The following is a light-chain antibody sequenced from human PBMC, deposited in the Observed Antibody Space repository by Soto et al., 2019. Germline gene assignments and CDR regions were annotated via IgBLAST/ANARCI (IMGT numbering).Light chain of an antibody. CDR3: QQYNSYWT. Sequence: DIQMTQSPSTLSASVGDRVTITCRASQSISSWLAWYQQKPGKAPKLLIYKAYSLESGVPSRFSGSGSGTEFPLTISSLQPDDFATYYCQQYNSYWTFGKGTKVEIK. J-gene: IGKJ1*01. V-gene: IGKV1-5*03. CDR1: QSISSW. CDR2: KAY.